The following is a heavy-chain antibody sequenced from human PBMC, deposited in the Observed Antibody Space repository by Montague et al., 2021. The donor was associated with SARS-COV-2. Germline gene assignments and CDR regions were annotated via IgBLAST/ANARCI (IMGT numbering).Heavy chain of an antibody. J-gene: IGHJ6*02. V-gene: IGHV3-53*04. CDR2: IYSGGST. CDR1: GFSFSSYW. D-gene: IGHD3-3*01. Sequence: SLRLSCAASGFSFSSYWMSWVRQAPGKGLEWVSVIYSGGSTFYADSVKGRFTISRHNSKNTLYLQMNSLRPEDTAVYYCARTLYERGGMDVWGQGTTVTVSS. CDR3: ARTLYERGGMDV.